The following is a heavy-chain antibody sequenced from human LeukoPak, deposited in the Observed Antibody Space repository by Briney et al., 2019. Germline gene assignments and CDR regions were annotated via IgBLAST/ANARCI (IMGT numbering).Heavy chain of an antibody. V-gene: IGHV3-48*03. J-gene: IGHJ4*02. CDR3: ARVGCFSSTSCYRGSDY. Sequence: GGSLRLSCAASGFTFSSYEMNWVRQAPGKGLEWVSYISSSGSTIYYADSVKGRFTLSRDNAKNSLYLQMNSLRAEDTAVYYCARVGCFSSTSCYRGSDYWGQGTLVTVSS. CDR1: GFTFSSYE. D-gene: IGHD2-2*01. CDR2: ISSSGSTI.